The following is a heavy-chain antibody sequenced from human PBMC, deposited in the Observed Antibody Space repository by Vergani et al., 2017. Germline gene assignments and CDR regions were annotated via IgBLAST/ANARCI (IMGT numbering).Heavy chain of an antibody. CDR2: IKSKAHGGST. Sequence: EVQLVESGGDLVKPGGSLRLSCAASGFTFSNAWMTWVRQAPGKGLEWVGRIKSKAHGGSTDYAAPVKGRFTISRDDSKSTVYLQMINLKTADTAVYYCTTSTEPGLDYWGQGTLVTVSS. CDR1: GFTFSNAW. J-gene: IGHJ4*02. V-gene: IGHV3-15*01. CDR3: TTSTEPGLDY. D-gene: IGHD1-14*01.